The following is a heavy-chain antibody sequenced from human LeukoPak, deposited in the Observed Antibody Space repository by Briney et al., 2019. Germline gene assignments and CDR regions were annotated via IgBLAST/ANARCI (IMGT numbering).Heavy chain of an antibody. Sequence: ASEKVFYRASGGTFRSNVISWVRHAPGQGLEWMGRIIPIIGTPDYAQKFQGRVTITADKSTNTAYMELTSLKSDDTAVYYCARAGGSSWYVSLYYWGQGTLVTVSS. V-gene: IGHV1-69*04. J-gene: IGHJ4*02. CDR1: GGTFRSNV. CDR2: IIPIIGTP. CDR3: ARAGGSSWYVSLYY. D-gene: IGHD6-13*01.